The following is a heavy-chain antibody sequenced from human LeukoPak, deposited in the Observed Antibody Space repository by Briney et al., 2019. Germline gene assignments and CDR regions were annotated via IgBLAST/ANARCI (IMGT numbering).Heavy chain of an antibody. CDR3: TRATRISIFGVQYCFDY. Sequence: GGSLRLSCSTSGFTFGDYAMTWVRQAPGKGLEWVSFIRSKSYGGTKDYAASVKGRSTISRDDSQSVAYLQMDSLKTEDTAVYYCTRATRISIFGVQYCFDYWGRGTLVTVSS. J-gene: IGHJ4*02. D-gene: IGHD3-3*01. CDR2: IRSKSYGGTK. CDR1: GFTFGDYA. V-gene: IGHV3-49*04.